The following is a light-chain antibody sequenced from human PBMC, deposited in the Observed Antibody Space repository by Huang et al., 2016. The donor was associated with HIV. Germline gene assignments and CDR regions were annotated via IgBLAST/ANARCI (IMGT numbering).Light chain of an antibody. J-gene: IGKJ4*01. CDR1: QIISIN. V-gene: IGKV3-15*01. Sequence: IVMTQSPATLSVSPGERATLSCRASQIISINLAWYQQKPGQPPRLLIYGASNRATGVPARFNGGGSGTEFTLDISSLQSEDFGAYYCQQYDNWPLTFGGGTKVEV. CDR3: QQYDNWPLT. CDR2: GAS.